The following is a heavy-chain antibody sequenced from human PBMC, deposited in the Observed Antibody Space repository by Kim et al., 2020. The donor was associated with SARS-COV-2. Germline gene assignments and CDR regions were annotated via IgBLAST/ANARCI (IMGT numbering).Heavy chain of an antibody. CDR3: ASGYYDSSGYYYYYFDY. CDR1: GGTFSSYA. D-gene: IGHD3-22*01. J-gene: IGHJ4*02. Sequence: SVKVSCKASGGTFSSYAISWVRQAPGQGLEWMGGIIPIFGTANYAQKFQGRVTITADESTSTAYIELSSLRSEDTAVYYCASGYYDSSGYYYYYFDYWGQGTLVTVSS. V-gene: IGHV1-69*13. CDR2: IIPIFGTA.